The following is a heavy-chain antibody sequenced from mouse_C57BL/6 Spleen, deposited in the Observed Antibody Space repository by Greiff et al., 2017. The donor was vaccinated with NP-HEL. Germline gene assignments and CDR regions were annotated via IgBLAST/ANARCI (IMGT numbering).Heavy chain of an antibody. D-gene: IGHD3-2*02. CDR3: ARSGQLRLRWDYFDY. J-gene: IGHJ2*01. V-gene: IGHV1-50*01. Sequence: QVQLQQPGAELVKPGASVKLSCKASGYTFTSYWMQWVKQRPGQGLEWIGEIDPSDSYTNYNQKFKGKATLTVDTSSSTAYMQLSSLTSEDSAVYYCARSGQLRLRWDYFDYWGQGTTLTVSS. CDR1: GYTFTSYW. CDR2: IDPSDSYT.